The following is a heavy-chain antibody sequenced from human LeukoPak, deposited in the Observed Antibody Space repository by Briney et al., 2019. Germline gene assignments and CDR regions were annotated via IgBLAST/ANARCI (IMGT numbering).Heavy chain of an antibody. D-gene: IGHD6-19*01. CDR2: IYYSGST. CDR3: ARQSYIAVADTLDYYYGMDV. Sequence: SETLSLTCAVYGGSFSGYYWSWIRQPPGKGLEWIGYIYYSGSTNYNPSLKSRVTISVDTSKNQFSLKLSTVTAADTAVYYCARQSYIAVADTLDYYYGMDVWGQGTTVTVSS. J-gene: IGHJ6*02. CDR1: GGSFSGYY. V-gene: IGHV4-59*08.